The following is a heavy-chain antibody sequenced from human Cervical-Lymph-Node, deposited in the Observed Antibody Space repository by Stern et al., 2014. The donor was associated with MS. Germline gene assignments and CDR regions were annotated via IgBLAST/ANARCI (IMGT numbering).Heavy chain of an antibody. CDR1: GFTFSDYY. J-gene: IGHJ6*02. V-gene: IGHV3-11*01. Sequence: VQLVESGGGLVRPGGSLRLSCAASGFTFSDYYMTWIRQAPGKGLEWLAYISSGADTMYYADSVKGRFTISRDNAENSLYLQMNNLRAEDTAVYYCARGRVSYNGMDVWGQGTMVTVS. CDR3: ARGRVSYNGMDV. CDR2: ISSGADTM. D-gene: IGHD3-10*01.